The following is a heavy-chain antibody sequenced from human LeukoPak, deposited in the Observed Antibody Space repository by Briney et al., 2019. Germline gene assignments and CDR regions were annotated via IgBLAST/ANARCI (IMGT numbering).Heavy chain of an antibody. CDR1: GFNFNTYW. CDR2: IYPGDSDT. Sequence: GESLKISCQGSGFNFNTYWIGWVRQMPGKGLEWMGIIYPGDSDTRYSPSFQGQVTISADKSISTAYLQWSSLKASDTAMYYCARLSGYSYGFFDYWGQGTLVTVSS. J-gene: IGHJ4*02. V-gene: IGHV5-51*01. CDR3: ARLSGYSYGFFDY. D-gene: IGHD5-18*01.